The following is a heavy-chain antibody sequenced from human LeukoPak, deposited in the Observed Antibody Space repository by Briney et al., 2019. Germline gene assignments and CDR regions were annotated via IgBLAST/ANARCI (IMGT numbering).Heavy chain of an antibody. V-gene: IGHV1-3*01. CDR2: INAGSGNA. D-gene: IGHD3-22*01. CDR3: ARVPLHDRNDYYYPH. CDR1: GYTFTSYG. Sequence: ASVKVSCKASGYTFTSYGISWVRQAPGQRLEWMAWINAGSGNAKYSQKFQGRVTITRDTSASTAYVELSSLRSEDTAVYYCARVPLHDRNDYYYPHWGQGTVVTVSS. J-gene: IGHJ1*01.